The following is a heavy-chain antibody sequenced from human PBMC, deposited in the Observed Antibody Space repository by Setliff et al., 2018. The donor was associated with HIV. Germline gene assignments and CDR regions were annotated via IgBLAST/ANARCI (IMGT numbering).Heavy chain of an antibody. D-gene: IGHD6-19*01. CDR3: ARAQPPGLAVAGTTYYFDS. CDR2: ISPSGDRT. V-gene: IGHV1-46*01. J-gene: IGHJ4*02. CDR1: GYPFTDYY. Sequence: ASVKVSCKASGYPFTDYYMHWVRQAPGQGLEWMGIISPSGDRTKYAQKFQGRVTMTRDASTNTLYVEMSSLTSEDTAVYFCARAQPPGLAVAGTTYYFDSWGQGTLGTVSS.